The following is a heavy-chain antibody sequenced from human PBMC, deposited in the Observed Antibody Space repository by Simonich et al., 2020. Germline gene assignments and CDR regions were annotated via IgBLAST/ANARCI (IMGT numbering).Heavy chain of an antibody. D-gene: IGHD2-15*01. Sequence: QVQLQESGPGLVKPSETLSLTCTVSCGSISSYYWSWIRQPPGKGLEWIGNIYYRGITHYNPSLKSRVTISVDTSKNQFSLKLSSVTAADTAVYYCARGGLYFDYWGQGTLVTVSS. CDR2: IYYRGIT. J-gene: IGHJ4*02. CDR1: CGSISSYY. CDR3: ARGGLYFDY. V-gene: IGHV4-59*01.